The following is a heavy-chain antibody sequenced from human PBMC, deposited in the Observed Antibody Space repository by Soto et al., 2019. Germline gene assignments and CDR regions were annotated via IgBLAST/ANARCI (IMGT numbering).Heavy chain of an antibody. V-gene: IGHV3-15*01. Sequence: EVQLVESGGGLVKPGGSLRLSCAASGFTFSNAWMSWVRQAPGKGLEWVGRIKSKTDGGTTDYAAPVKGRFTISRDDSKNTLYLQMNSLKTEDTAVYYCTTARNYYDSSGYYIGTSFDYWGQGTLVTVSS. D-gene: IGHD3-22*01. CDR2: IKSKTDGGTT. J-gene: IGHJ4*02. CDR3: TTARNYYDSSGYYIGTSFDY. CDR1: GFTFSNAW.